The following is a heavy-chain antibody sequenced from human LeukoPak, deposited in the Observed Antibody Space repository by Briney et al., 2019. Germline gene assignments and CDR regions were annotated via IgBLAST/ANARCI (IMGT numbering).Heavy chain of an antibody. Sequence: SQTLSLTCTVSGGSISSGGYYWSWIRQPPGKGLEWIGYIYHSGSTYYNPSLKSRVTISVDRSKNQFSLQLNSVTPEDTAVYYCARSPFRQQVEPFDYWGQGALVTVSS. J-gene: IGHJ4*02. D-gene: IGHD6-13*01. CDR1: GGSISSGGYY. V-gene: IGHV4-30-2*01. CDR2: IYHSGST. CDR3: ARSPFRQQVEPFDY.